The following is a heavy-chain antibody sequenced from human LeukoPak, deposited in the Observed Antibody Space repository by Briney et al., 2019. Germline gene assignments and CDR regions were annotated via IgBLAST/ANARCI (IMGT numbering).Heavy chain of an antibody. J-gene: IGHJ5*02. D-gene: IGHD3-10*01. CDR2: IYYSGST. Sequence: SETLSLTCTVSGGSIIPYYWTWIRQTPGKGLEWIGYIYYSGSTNYNPSLKSRVAISVDMSKNQFSLKLSSVTAADTAVYYCARDSGSGTFTWGQGALVTVSS. CDR1: GGSIIPYY. CDR3: ARDSGSGTFT. V-gene: IGHV4-59*01.